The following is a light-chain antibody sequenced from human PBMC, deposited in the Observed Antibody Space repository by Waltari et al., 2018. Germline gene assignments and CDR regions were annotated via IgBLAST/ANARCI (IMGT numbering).Light chain of an antibody. CDR2: WAS. CDR3: QQYYSTPLT. J-gene: IGKJ4*01. V-gene: IGKV4-1*01. Sequence: RATINCKSSQSVLYSSNNKNYLAWYQQKPGQPPKLLIYWASTRESGVPDRFSGSGSGTDFTLTISSLQAEDVAVYYCQQYYSTPLTFGGGTKVEIK. CDR1: QSVLYSSNNKNY.